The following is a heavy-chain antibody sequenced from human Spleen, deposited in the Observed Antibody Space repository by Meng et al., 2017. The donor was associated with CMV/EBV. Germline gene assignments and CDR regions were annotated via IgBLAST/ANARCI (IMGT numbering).Heavy chain of an antibody. CDR3: ARARRGIVAGLDS. V-gene: IGHV3-30*14. Sequence: GGSLRLSCAASGFTFSDHAMHWVRQAPGKGLEWVTVISNAGSIKYYADSVKGRFTISRDDSKNMLYLQMNSLRGDDTAVYYCARARRGIVAGLDSWGQGTLVTVSS. CDR1: GFTFSDHA. J-gene: IGHJ4*02. CDR2: ISNAGSIK. D-gene: IGHD3-22*01.